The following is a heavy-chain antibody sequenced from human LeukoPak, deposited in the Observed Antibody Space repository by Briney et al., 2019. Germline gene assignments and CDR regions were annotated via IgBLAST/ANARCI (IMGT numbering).Heavy chain of an antibody. D-gene: IGHD6-19*01. CDR3: ASTQQWLAFDY. J-gene: IGHJ4*02. CDR2: IYYSGST. CDR1: GGSISSYY. V-gene: IGHV4-59*01. Sequence: SETLSLTCTVSGGSISSYYWSWIRQPPGKGLEWIEYIYYSGSTNYNPSLKSRVTISVDTSKNEFSLKLNSVTAADTAVYYCASTQQWLAFDYWGQGILVTVSS.